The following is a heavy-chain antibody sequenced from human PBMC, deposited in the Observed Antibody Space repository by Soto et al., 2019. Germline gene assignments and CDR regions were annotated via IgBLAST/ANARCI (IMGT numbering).Heavy chain of an antibody. CDR2: ISPDGGRT. J-gene: IGHJ4*02. CDR3: AGTYDTSGDYPYYFEY. D-gene: IGHD3-22*01. CDR1: GYTFTTYY. Sequence: QVQLVQSGAEVKKPGASVKVSCKASGYTFTTYYMHWVRQAPGQGLEWMGIISPDGGRTSYAQKFQGRITITADASTRTAYMELTSLRSEDTAVYYCAGTYDTSGDYPYYFEYWGQGTLVTVSS. V-gene: IGHV1-46*01.